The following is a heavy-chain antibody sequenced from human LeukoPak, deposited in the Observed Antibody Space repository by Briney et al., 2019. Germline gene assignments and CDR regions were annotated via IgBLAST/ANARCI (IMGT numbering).Heavy chain of an antibody. D-gene: IGHD6-6*01. CDR1: GFTFSSYG. CDR2: ISYDGSNK. Sequence: SGGSLRLSCAASGFTFSSYGMHWVRQAPGKGLEWVAVISYDGSNKYYADSVKGRFTISRDNSKNTLYLQMNSLRAEDTAVYYCARGIAARSPFDYWGQGTLVTVSS. V-gene: IGHV3-30*03. CDR3: ARGIAARSPFDY. J-gene: IGHJ4*02.